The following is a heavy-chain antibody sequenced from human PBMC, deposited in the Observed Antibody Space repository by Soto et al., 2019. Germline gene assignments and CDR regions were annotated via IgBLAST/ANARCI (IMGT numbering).Heavy chain of an antibody. D-gene: IGHD6-13*01. V-gene: IGHV3-33*06. Sequence: VHLVESGGGVVQPGRSLRLSCASSGFTFSNYGMLWVRQAPGKGLDWVTVIYYDASEKYYADSVKGRFTISRDNSKNTLFLQMDSLRAEDTAVYYCAKSAGKGGLAAPIDHWGQGTLVTVSS. CDR1: GFTFSNYG. CDR2: IYYDASEK. J-gene: IGHJ4*02. CDR3: AKSAGKGGLAAPIDH.